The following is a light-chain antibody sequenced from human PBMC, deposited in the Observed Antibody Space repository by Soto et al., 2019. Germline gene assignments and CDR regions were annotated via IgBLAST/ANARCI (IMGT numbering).Light chain of an antibody. V-gene: IGKV1-6*01. CDR3: LQDYHYPRT. CDR2: SAS. Sequence: AIQMTQSPSSLSASVGDRVTITCRASQDIRHDLGWYQQKPGKAPKLLIYSASSLQSGVPSRFSGSRSGTDFTRTLSSLQPEDFATYYCLQDYHYPRTFGQGTKVEIK. J-gene: IGKJ1*01. CDR1: QDIRHD.